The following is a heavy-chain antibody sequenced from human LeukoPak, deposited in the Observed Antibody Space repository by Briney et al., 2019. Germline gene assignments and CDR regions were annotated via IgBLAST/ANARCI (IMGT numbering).Heavy chain of an antibody. CDR2: ISGSGALT. J-gene: IGHJ4*02. D-gene: IGHD3-3*01. V-gene: IGHV3-23*01. Sequence: PGGSLRLSCSASGFAFTNFAMGWVRQAPGTGLEWVSGISGSGALTYYADSLKGRFTISRENSKNTLYLQMNSLRADDTAVYYCAKGGQYDFWRGPDYWGQGTLVTVSS. CDR1: GFAFTNFA. CDR3: AKGGQYDFWRGPDY.